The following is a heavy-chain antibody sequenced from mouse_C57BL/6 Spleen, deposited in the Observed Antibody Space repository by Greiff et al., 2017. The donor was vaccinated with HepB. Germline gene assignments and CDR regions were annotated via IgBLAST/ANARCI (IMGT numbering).Heavy chain of an antibody. CDR2: FYPGSGSI. V-gene: IGHV1-62-2*01. CDR1: GYTFTEYT. Sequence: QVQLQQSGAELVKPGASVKLSCKASGYTFTEYTIHWVKQRSGQGLEWIGWFYPGSGSIKYNEKFKDKATLTADKSSSTVYMELSRLTSEDSAVYFGARHEDGNDGYYRGYYAMDYWGQGTSVTVSS. CDR3: ARHEDGNDGYYRGYYAMDY. D-gene: IGHD2-3*01. J-gene: IGHJ4*01.